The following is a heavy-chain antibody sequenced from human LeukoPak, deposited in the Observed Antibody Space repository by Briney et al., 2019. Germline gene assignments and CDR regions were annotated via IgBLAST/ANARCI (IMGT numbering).Heavy chain of an antibody. CDR2: ISGSGGTT. CDR1: GFTFSSYA. Sequence: GGSLRLSCAASGFTFSSYAMTWVRQAPGKGLEWLSGISGSGGTTYYADSVKGRFTISRDNSKNTLSLQMNSLRAADTAVYYCANLVRGNYWGQGTLVTVSS. CDR3: ANLVRGNY. V-gene: IGHV3-23*01. J-gene: IGHJ4*02. D-gene: IGHD3-10*01.